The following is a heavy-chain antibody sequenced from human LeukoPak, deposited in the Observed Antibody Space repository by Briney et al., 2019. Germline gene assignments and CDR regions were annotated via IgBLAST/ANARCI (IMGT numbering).Heavy chain of an antibody. V-gene: IGHV3-72*01. CDR1: GFSFSSHW. D-gene: IGHD4-23*01. CDR2: IRNKAASYTT. Sequence: PGGSLRLSCAASGFSFSSHWMSWVRQAPGKGLEWVGLIRNKAASYTTEYAASVKGRFTISRDDSKNSVYLQLNSLKTEDTAVYYCARDRYGGVDYWGQGTLVTVSS. CDR3: ARDRYGGVDY. J-gene: IGHJ4*02.